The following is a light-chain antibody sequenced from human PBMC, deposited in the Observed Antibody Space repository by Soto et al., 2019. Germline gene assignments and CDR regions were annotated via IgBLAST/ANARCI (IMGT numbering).Light chain of an antibody. V-gene: IGLV2-23*01. CDR1: SSDVGSYNL. Sequence: QSALTQPASVSGSPGQSITISCTGTSSDVGSYNLVSWYQQHPGKAPKLMIYEGNRRPSGVSNRFSGPKSGNTAYLTNSGFQAEDEADYYCSSYAGSGTFVFGSGTKHTVL. CDR2: EGN. CDR3: SSYAGSGTFV. J-gene: IGLJ1*01.